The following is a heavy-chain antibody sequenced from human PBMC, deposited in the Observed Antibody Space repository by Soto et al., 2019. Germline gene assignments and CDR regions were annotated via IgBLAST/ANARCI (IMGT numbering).Heavy chain of an antibody. CDR3: TLRDDSSTGPIY. J-gene: IGHJ4*02. D-gene: IGHD3-16*01. Sequence: PSLVNPTQTLTLTCTVSGFSVTTSGKTLGWIRQPPGKAPEWLALAYQYSPSLQNRVMFTKDTSKNQVVLTMTNVDPGDTATYYCTLRDDSSTGPIYWGQGIQVTVSS. CDR1: GFSVTTSGKT. V-gene: IGHV2-5*01. CDR2: AY.